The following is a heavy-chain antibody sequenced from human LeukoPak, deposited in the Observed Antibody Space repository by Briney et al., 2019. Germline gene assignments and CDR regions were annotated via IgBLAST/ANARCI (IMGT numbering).Heavy chain of an antibody. CDR3: ARNDDYGDYALGY. CDR2: ISSSSSYI. D-gene: IGHD4-17*01. CDR1: GFTFSSYS. V-gene: IGHV3-21*01. Sequence: GGSLRXSCAASGFTFSSYSMNWVRQAPGKGLEWVSSISSSSSYIYYADSVKGRFTISRDNAKNSLYLQMNSLRAEDTAVYYCARNDDYGDYALGYWGQGTLVTVSS. J-gene: IGHJ4*02.